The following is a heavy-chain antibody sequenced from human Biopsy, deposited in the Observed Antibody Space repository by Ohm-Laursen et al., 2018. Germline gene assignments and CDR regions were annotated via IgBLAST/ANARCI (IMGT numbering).Heavy chain of an antibody. D-gene: IGHD1-14*01. J-gene: IGHJ5*02. CDR1: GGSLSSYY. CDR3: ARDRDRRGWFDP. CDR2: IYTSGIT. V-gene: IGHV4-4*07. Sequence: SETLSLTCTVSGGSLSSYYWSWIRQPAGKGLEWIGQIYTSGITNYNPSLKSRVTMSVDTSKNKFPLRVSSVTAADTAVYYCARDRDRRGWFDPWGQGTLVTVSS.